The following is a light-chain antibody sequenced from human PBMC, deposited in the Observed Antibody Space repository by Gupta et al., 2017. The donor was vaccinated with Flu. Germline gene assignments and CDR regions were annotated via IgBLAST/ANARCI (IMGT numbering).Light chain of an antibody. CDR1: QGINNN. CDR2: AAS. J-gene: IGKJ5*01. V-gene: IGKV1-9*01. Sequence: DIQLTQSPSFLSASVGDRVTITCRASQGINNNLAWFQQTPGKAPHLLIYAASTLQSGVPSRFSGSGSGTEFTLTISSLQPEDIGTYYCQQLKSFPLTFGPGTQLEIK. CDR3: QQLKSFPLT.